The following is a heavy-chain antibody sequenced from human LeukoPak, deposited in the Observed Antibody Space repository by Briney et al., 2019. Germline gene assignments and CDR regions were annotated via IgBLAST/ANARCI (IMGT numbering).Heavy chain of an antibody. V-gene: IGHV3-9*03. CDR2: VSWNSGSI. CDR1: GFTFDDYA. CDR3: AKDTRPHYYYYYMDV. D-gene: IGHD6-6*01. Sequence: GGSLRLSCAASGFTFDDYAMHWVRQTPGKGLEWVSGVSWNSGSIGYADSVKGRFTISRDNAKNSLYLQMNSLRAEDMALYYCAKDTRPHYYYYYMDVWGKGTTVTVSS. J-gene: IGHJ6*03.